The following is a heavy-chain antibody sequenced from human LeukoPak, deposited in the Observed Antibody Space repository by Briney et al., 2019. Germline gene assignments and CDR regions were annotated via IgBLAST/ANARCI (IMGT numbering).Heavy chain of an antibody. Sequence: PGGSLRLSCAASGFTFSSHSMNWVRQAPGKGPEWVAHIKENGNEQYYADSVKGRFTISRDNVKQSLGLQMNSLRVEDTAVYYCARGPGDFDASDIWGQGTMVTVSS. CDR1: GFTFSSHS. V-gene: IGHV3-7*01. J-gene: IGHJ3*02. D-gene: IGHD1-14*01. CDR2: IKENGNEQ. CDR3: ARGPGDFDASDI.